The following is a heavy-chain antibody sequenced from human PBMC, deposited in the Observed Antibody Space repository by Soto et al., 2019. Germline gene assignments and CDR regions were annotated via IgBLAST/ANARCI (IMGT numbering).Heavy chain of an antibody. CDR3: ARALIQLWTPDV. D-gene: IGHD5-18*01. CDR1: GFTFSSYA. V-gene: IGHV3-30-3*01. CDR2: ISYDGSNK. J-gene: IGHJ6*02. Sequence: GGSLRLSCAASGFTFSSYAMHWVRQAPGKGLEWVAVISYDGSNKYYADSVKGRFTISRDNSKNTLYLQMNSLRAEDTAVYYCARALIQLWTPDVWRQGTTVTVSS.